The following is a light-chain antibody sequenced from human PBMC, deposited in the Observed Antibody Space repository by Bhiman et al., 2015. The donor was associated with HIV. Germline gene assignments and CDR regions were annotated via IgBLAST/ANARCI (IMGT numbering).Light chain of an antibody. J-gene: IGLJ1*01. V-gene: IGLV2-23*02. CDR2: DVN. CDR1: SSDIGSYSF. Sequence: QSALTQPASVSGSPGQSITISCTGTSSDIGSYSFVSWYQQHPGKAPKLIIYDVNKRPSGLSNRFSGSKSGNTASLTISGLQAEDEADYYCTSYTVSASFVFGGATKVTVL. CDR3: TSYTVSASFV.